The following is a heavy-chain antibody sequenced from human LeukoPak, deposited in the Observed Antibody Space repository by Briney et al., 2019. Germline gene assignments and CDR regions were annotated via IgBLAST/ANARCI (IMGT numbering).Heavy chain of an antibody. CDR1: GFTFSSYA. Sequence: GGSLRLSCAASGFTFSSYAMSWVRQAPGKGLEWVSAISGSGGSTYYADSVKGRFTISRDNSKNTLYLQMNSLRAEDTAVYYCAKDPGYDSSDYNAFDIWGQGTMVTVSS. J-gene: IGHJ3*02. V-gene: IGHV3-23*01. D-gene: IGHD3-22*01. CDR3: AKDPGYDSSDYNAFDI. CDR2: ISGSGGST.